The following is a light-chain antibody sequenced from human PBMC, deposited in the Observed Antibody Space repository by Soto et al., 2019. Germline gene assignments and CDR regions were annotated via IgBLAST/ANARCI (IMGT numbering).Light chain of an antibody. CDR3: QQANSFTIT. CDR1: QSISSY. Sequence: EIQMTQSPSSLSASVGDRVTITCRASQSISSYLNWYQQKPGKAPKLLIYAASSLQSGVPSRFSGSVSGTDVTLTISSLQKEDCSTYYCQQANSFTITFGQGTRLEIK. V-gene: IGKV1-39*01. J-gene: IGKJ5*01. CDR2: AAS.